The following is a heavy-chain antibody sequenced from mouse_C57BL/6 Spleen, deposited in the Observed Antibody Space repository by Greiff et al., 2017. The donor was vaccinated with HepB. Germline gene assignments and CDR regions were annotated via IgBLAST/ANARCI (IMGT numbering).Heavy chain of an antibody. Sequence: EVKLMESGGGLVKPGGSLKLSCAASGFTFSSYTMSWVRQTPEKRLEWVATISGGGGNTYYPDSVKGRFTISRDNAKNTLYLQMSSLRAEDTALYYCARADGSSSAWVAYWGQGTLVTVSA. CDR3: ARADGSSSAWVAY. J-gene: IGHJ3*01. CDR2: ISGGGGNT. V-gene: IGHV5-9*01. CDR1: GFTFSSYT. D-gene: IGHD1-1*01.